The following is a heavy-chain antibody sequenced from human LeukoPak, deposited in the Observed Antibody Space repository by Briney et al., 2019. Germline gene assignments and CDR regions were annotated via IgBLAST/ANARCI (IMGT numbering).Heavy chain of an antibody. CDR2: ISSSSSHI. CDR3: TKPFNTDYSNFYYMDV. CDR1: GFTFSSYS. Sequence: GGSLRLSCAASGFTFSSYSMNWVRQAPGKGLEWVSLISSSSSHIYYADSVKGRFTISRDNAKNSVYLQMNSLRAEDTAVYYCTKPFNTDYSNFYYMDVWGIGTTVTVSS. V-gene: IGHV3-21*01. J-gene: IGHJ6*03. D-gene: IGHD4-11*01.